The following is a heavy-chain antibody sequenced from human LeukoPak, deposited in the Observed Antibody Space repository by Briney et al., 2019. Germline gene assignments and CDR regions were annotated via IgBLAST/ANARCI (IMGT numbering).Heavy chain of an antibody. Sequence: GGSLRLSCATSGFTFSSYSMNWVRQAPGTGLEWVSSISSGSDYIYYADSVKGRFTISRDNAKNSLYLQMTSLRAEDAAVYYCASTNHYYGSGTYDYYFDYWGQGTLLTVSS. CDR3: ASTNHYYGSGTYDYYFDY. D-gene: IGHD3-10*01. J-gene: IGHJ4*02. V-gene: IGHV3-21*01. CDR2: ISSGSDYI. CDR1: GFTFSSYS.